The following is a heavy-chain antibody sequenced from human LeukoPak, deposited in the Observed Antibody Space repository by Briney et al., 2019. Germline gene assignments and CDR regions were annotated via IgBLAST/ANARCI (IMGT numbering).Heavy chain of an antibody. CDR1: GGSFSGYY. CDR3: ARGLDYDFWSGHQSFADY. CDR2: INHSGST. D-gene: IGHD3-3*01. V-gene: IGHV4-34*01. J-gene: IGHJ4*02. Sequence: SETLSLTCAVYGGSFSGYYWSWIRQPPGKGLEWIGEINHSGSTSYNPSLKSRVTISVDTSKNQFSLKLSSVTAADTAVYYCARGLDYDFWSGHQSFADYWGQGTLVTVSS.